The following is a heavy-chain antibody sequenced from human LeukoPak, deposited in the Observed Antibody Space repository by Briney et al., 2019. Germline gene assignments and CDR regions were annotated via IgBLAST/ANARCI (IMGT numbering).Heavy chain of an antibody. V-gene: IGHV4-4*02. CDR3: ASRGLYRTSWPFDN. D-gene: IGHD6-13*01. CDR2: IFHGGTT. CDR1: GASIGSSYW. Sequence: PSETLSLTCTVSGASIGSSYWWSWVRQPPGKGLEWIGEIFHGGTTSYNPSLKSRLTMSVDKSRNHLSLRLNSVTATDTAVYYCASRGLYRTSWPFDNWGQGALVTVSS. J-gene: IGHJ4*02.